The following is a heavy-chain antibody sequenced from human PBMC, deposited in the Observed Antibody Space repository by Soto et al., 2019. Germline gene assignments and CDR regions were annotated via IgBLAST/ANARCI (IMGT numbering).Heavy chain of an antibody. Sequence: PSETLSITCTMSVGSVSSDSHSWSWIRQTPGKGLEWIGYIYYTGSTNYNPSLKGRVTMSVDTSRDQVSLRLRSVTRADTAVYYCARDKYDFRSGYYYYAMEVWGQGTKVTVSS. CDR2: IYYTGST. CDR3: ARDKYDFRSGYYYYAMEV. CDR1: VGSVSSDSHS. J-gene: IGHJ6*01. V-gene: IGHV4-61*01. D-gene: IGHD3-3*01.